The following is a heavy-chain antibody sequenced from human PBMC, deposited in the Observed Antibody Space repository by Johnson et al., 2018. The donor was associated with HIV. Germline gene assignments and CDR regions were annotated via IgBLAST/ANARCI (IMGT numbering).Heavy chain of an antibody. J-gene: IGHJ3*02. D-gene: IGHD2-15*01. CDR3: ATVYCSGGSCPRDAFDI. CDR2: IRSKAYGGTT. V-gene: IGHV3-49*04. CDR1: GFTFGDYA. Sequence: VQLVESGGGLVQPGRSLRLSCTASGFTFGDYAMSWVRQAPGKGLEWVGFIRSKAYGGTTEYAASVKGRLTIPRDDSKSIAYLQMNSLRPEYTAVYYCATVYCSGGSCPRDAFDIWGEGTMVTVSS.